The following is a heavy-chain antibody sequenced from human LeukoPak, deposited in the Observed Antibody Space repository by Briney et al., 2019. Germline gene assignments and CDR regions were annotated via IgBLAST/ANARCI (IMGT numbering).Heavy chain of an antibody. CDR3: AREVPNYYGMDV. V-gene: IGHV1-69*01. J-gene: IGHJ6*02. CDR1: GGTFSSYA. CDR2: IIPIFGTA. Sequence: SVKVSCKASGGTFSSYAISWVRQAPGQGLEWMGGIIPIFGTANYAQKFQGRVTITAGESTSTAYMELSSLRSEDTAVYYCAREVPNYYGMDVWGQGTTVTVSS.